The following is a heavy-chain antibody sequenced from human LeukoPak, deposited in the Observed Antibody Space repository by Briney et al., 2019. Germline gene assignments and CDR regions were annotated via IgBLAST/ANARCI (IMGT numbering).Heavy chain of an antibody. CDR1: GYTFTSCG. V-gene: IGHV1-18*01. CDR2: ISVYNGNT. J-gene: IGHJ5*02. CDR3: ARVRVGRNWFDP. D-gene: IGHD1-1*01. Sequence: GASVKVSCKASGYTFTSCGISWVRQAPGQGLEWMGWISVYNGNTNYAQKLQGRVTMTTDTSTSTACMELRSLRSDDTAVYYCARVRVGRNWFDPWGQGTLVTVSS.